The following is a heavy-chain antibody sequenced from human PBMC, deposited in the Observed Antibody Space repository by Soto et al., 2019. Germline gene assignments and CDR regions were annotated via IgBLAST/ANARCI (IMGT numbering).Heavy chain of an antibody. V-gene: IGHV1-18*01. Sequence: ASVKVSCKASGYTFTSYGISWVRQAPGQGLEWMGWISAYNGNTNYAQKLQGRVTMTTDTSTSTAYMELRSLRSDDTAVYYCAREGVGYCSGGSCYQINDYWGQGTLVTVSS. CDR2: ISAYNGNT. J-gene: IGHJ4*02. D-gene: IGHD2-15*01. CDR3: AREGVGYCSGGSCYQINDY. CDR1: GYTFTSYG.